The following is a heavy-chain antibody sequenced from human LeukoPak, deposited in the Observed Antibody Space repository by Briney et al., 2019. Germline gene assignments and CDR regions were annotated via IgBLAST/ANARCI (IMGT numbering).Heavy chain of an antibody. D-gene: IGHD1-26*01. V-gene: IGHV1-18*01. J-gene: IGHJ4*02. CDR3: AREELLGFQYYFDY. CDR2: ISAYNGNT. CDR1: GYTFTSYG. Sequence: GASLSLSCKASGYTFTSYGISWVRQAPGQGLEWMGWISAYNGNTNYAQKFQGRVTMTRDTSISKAYMELSRLRSDDTAVYYCAREELLGFQYYFDYWGQGTLVTVSS.